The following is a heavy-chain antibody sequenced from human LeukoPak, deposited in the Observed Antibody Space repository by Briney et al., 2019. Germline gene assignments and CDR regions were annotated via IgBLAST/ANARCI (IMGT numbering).Heavy chain of an antibody. Sequence: SETLSLTCSVSGGSVSTTGRFWGWVRQPPGKGLEWIGYIYYSGSTNYNPSLKSRVTISVDTSKNQFSLKLSSVTAADTAVYYCARAGTYGGNSFDYWGQGTLVTVSS. CDR2: IYYSGST. CDR1: GGSVSTTGRF. D-gene: IGHD4-23*01. V-gene: IGHV4-61*08. J-gene: IGHJ4*02. CDR3: ARAGTYGGNSFDY.